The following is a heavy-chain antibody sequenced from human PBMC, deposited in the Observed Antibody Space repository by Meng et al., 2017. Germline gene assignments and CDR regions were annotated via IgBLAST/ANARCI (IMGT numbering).Heavy chain of an antibody. CDR1: GFSLSTSGVG. CDR2: IYWNDDK. CDR3: AHIPYSSSWYEYFQH. D-gene: IGHD6-13*01. Sequence: QITLRESVPTLVKPPQTLPLTCTFSGFSLSTSGVGVGWIRQPPGKALEWLALIYWNDDKRYSPSLKSRLTITKDTSKNQVVLTMTNMDPVDTATYYCAHIPYSSSWYEYFQHWGQGTLVTVSS. V-gene: IGHV2-5*01. J-gene: IGHJ1*01.